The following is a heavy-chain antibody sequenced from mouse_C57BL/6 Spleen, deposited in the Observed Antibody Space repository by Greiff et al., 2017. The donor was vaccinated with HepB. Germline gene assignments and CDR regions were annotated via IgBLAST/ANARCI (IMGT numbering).Heavy chain of an antibody. CDR3: ASLLPFAY. D-gene: IGHD2-1*01. V-gene: IGHV1-82*01. CDR2: IYPGDGDT. J-gene: IGHJ3*01. Sequence: VQWVESGPELVKPGASVKISCKASGYAFSSSWMNWVKQRPGKGLEWIGRIYPGDGDTNYNGKFKGKATLTADKSSSTAYMQLSSLTSEDSAVYFCASLLPFAYWGQGTLVTVSA. CDR1: GYAFSSSW.